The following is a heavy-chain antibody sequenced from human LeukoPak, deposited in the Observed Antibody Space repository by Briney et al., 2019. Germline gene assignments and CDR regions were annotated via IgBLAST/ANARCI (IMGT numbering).Heavy chain of an antibody. D-gene: IGHD3-10*01. CDR1: GFTFSTYW. J-gene: IGHJ4*02. CDR3: ARDAITMVRGVFGY. Sequence: GGSLRLSCAASGFTFSTYWMHWVRQAPGKGLEWVSSISSSSSYIYYADSVKGRFTISRDNAKNSLYLQMNSLRAEDTAIYYCARDAITMVRGVFGYWGQGTLVTVSS. V-gene: IGHV3-21*01. CDR2: ISSSSSYI.